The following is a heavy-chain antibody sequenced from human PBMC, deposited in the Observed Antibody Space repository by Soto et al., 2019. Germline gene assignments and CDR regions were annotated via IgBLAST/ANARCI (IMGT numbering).Heavy chain of an antibody. Sequence: QVQLVQSGAELKKTGSSVKVSCRASGDTFSSYAVNWVRQAPGRGLEWMGRIITVLGTTDYAQNFKGRVTITAEKSTKSVYMELSSLRSEDTAVYYCARRRYCGYDCYHKHYNGMYVWGPGTTVTVAS. J-gene: IGHJ6*02. V-gene: IGHV1-69*08. CDR2: IITVLGTT. D-gene: IGHD2-21*01. CDR3: ARRRYCGYDCYHKHYNGMYV. CDR1: GDTFSSYA.